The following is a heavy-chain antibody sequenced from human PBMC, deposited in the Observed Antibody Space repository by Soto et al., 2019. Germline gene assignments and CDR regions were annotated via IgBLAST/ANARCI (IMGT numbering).Heavy chain of an antibody. CDR2: IIPIFGTA. D-gene: IGHD6-13*01. Sequence: QVQLVQSGAEVKKPGSSVKVSCKASGGTFSSYAISWVRQAPGQGLEWMGGIIPIFGTANYAQKFQGRVTITADESTSTAYRELRSLRSEDTAVYYCASVPPGSSHDAFDIWGQGTMVTVSS. J-gene: IGHJ3*02. CDR1: GGTFSSYA. CDR3: ASVPPGSSHDAFDI. V-gene: IGHV1-69*12.